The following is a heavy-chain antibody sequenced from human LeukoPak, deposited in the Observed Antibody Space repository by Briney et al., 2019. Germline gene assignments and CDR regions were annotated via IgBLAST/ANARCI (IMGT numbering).Heavy chain of an antibody. J-gene: IGHJ3*02. CDR3: ARGPGTYYYDSSGYPGAFDI. CDR2: IYSGGST. V-gene: IGHV3-66*01. CDR1: GFTVSSNY. Sequence: PGGSLRLSCAAYGFTVSSNYMSWVRQAPGKGLEWVSVIYSGGSTYYADSVKGRFTISRDNSKNTLYLQMNSLRAEDTAVYYCARGPGTYYYDSSGYPGAFDIWGQGTMVTVSS. D-gene: IGHD3-22*01.